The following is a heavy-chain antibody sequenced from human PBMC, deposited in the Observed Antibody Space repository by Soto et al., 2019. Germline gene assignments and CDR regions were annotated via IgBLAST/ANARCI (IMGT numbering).Heavy chain of an antibody. J-gene: IGHJ4*02. CDR3: ARVKGQWVDQD. V-gene: IGHV1-69*02. CDR2: IIPILGIA. CDR1: GGTFSSYT. Sequence: QVQLVQSGAEVKKPGSSVKVSCKASGGTFSSYTISWVRQAPGQGLEWMGRIIPILGIANYAQKFQGRVTITADKSTSTAYMELRSLRSEATAVFSCARVKGQWVDQDWGQGTLVTVSS. D-gene: IGHD6-19*01.